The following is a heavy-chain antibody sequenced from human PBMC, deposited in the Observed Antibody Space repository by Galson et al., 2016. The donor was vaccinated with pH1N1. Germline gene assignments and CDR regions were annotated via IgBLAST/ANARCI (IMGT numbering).Heavy chain of an antibody. CDR2: INYIGGNI. CDR1: GFTFGDYG. V-gene: IGHV3-20*04. CDR3: ARRPGIAVPGLLDF. D-gene: IGHD6-19*01. Sequence: LRLSCAASGFTFGDYGMTWVRQAPGKGLEWVASINYIGGNIAYADSMKGRFTISRDNAKSSLHLQMNSLRAEDTALYYCARRPGIAVPGLLDFWGQGTLVIVSS. J-gene: IGHJ4*02.